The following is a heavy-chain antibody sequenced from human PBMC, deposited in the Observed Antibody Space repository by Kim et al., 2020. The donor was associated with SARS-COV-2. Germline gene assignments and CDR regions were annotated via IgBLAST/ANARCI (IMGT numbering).Heavy chain of an antibody. J-gene: IGHJ4*02. V-gene: IGHV3-23*01. CDR2: ISGSGGST. CDR1: GFTFSSYA. D-gene: IGHD2-2*01. CDR3: ARALGYCSSTSCPTFDY. Sequence: GGSLRLSCAASGFTFSSYAMSWVRQAPGKGLEWVSAISGSGGSTYYADSVKGRFTISRDNSKNTLYLQMNSLRAEDTAVYYCARALGYCSSTSCPTFDYWGQGTLVTVSS.